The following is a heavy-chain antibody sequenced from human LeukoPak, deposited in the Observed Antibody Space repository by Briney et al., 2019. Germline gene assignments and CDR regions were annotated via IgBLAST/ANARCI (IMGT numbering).Heavy chain of an antibody. V-gene: IGHV3-7*01. CDR1: GFTFSSYW. CDR3: AKDHSDYGDYFDY. Sequence: GGSLRLSCAASGFTFSSYWMSWVRQAPGKGLEWVANIKQDGSEKYYVDSVKGRFTISRDNAKNSLYLQMNSLRAEDTAVYYCAKDHSDYGDYFDYWGQGTLVTVSS. J-gene: IGHJ4*02. D-gene: IGHD4-17*01. CDR2: IKQDGSEK.